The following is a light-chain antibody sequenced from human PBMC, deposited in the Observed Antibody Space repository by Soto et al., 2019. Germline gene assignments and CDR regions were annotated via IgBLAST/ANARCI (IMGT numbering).Light chain of an antibody. CDR2: DAS. V-gene: IGKV3-11*01. Sequence: EIVLTQSPATLSLSPGERATLSCRASQSVSSYLAWYHQKPGQAPRLLIYDASNRATGIPARFSGSGSGTDFTLTISSLEPADFSVYYCQQRSNWPPYTFGQGTKLEIK. CDR1: QSVSSY. J-gene: IGKJ2*01. CDR3: QQRSNWPPYT.